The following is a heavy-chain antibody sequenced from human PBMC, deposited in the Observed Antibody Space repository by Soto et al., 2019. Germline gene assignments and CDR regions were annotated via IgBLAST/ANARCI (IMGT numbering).Heavy chain of an antibody. CDR1: GFTFSSYW. CDR2: IKQDGSEK. Sequence: GGSLRLSCAASGFTFSSYWMSWVRQAPGKGLEWVANIKQDGSEKYYVDSVKGRFTISRDNAKNSLYLQMNSLRAEDTAVYYCARVWPPLVITMVRGPNTPRHFDYWGQGTLVTVSS. V-gene: IGHV3-7*01. CDR3: ARVWPPLVITMVRGPNTPRHFDY. D-gene: IGHD3-10*01. J-gene: IGHJ4*02.